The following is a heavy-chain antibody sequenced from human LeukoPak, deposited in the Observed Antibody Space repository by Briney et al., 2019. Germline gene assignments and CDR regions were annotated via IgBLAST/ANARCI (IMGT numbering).Heavy chain of an antibody. J-gene: IGHJ6*03. CDR1: GVSFSGYY. Sequence: SETLSLTCAVYGVSFSGYYWSWIRQPPGKGLEWIGEINHSGSTNYNPSLKSRVTISVDTSKNQFSLKLSSVTAADTAVYYCARRAGTYYYYCMDVWGKGTTVTVSS. CDR3: ARRAGTYYYYCMDV. V-gene: IGHV4-34*01. CDR2: INHSGST. D-gene: IGHD6-13*01.